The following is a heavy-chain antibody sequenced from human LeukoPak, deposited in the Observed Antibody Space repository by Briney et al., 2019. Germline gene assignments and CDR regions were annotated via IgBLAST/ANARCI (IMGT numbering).Heavy chain of an antibody. Sequence: PGGSLRLSCAASGFTVSSNYMSWVRQAPGKGLEWVSLIYSGGDTYYADSVTGRFNISRDNSKNTLFLQMNSLRAEDTAVYYCAKSRGSGSSMARGVNFDYWGQGTLVTVSS. V-gene: IGHV3-66*01. CDR3: AKSRGSGSSMARGVNFDY. D-gene: IGHD3-10*01. CDR1: GFTVSSNY. J-gene: IGHJ4*02. CDR2: IYSGGDT.